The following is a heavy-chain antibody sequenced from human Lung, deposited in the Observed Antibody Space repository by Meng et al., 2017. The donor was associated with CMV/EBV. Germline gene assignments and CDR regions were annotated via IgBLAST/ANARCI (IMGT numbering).Heavy chain of an antibody. Sequence: GEXXKIPLAGPGFTISNAKVSWVRQAPGKGLEWVARIKPTTEHETIDYAAPVEGRFTISRDDSRNTVYLQMNSLKSEDTAVYFCTTVNWNYYDYWGQGTVVTVSS. J-gene: IGHJ4*02. CDR3: TTVNWNYYDY. D-gene: IGHD1-1*01. V-gene: IGHV3-15*01. CDR2: IKPTTEHETI. CDR1: GFTISNAK.